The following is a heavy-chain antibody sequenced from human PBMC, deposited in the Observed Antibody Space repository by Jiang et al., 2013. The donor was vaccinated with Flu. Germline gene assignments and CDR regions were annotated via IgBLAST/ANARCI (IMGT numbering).Heavy chain of an antibody. V-gene: IGHV3-21*01. CDR3: ARYSNYYYYGMDV. J-gene: IGHJ6*02. CDR2: ISSSSSYI. D-gene: IGHD4-11*01. Sequence: SYSMNWVRQAPGKGLEWVSSISSSSSYIYYADSVKGRFTISRDNAKNSLYLQMNSLRAEDTAVYYCARYSNYYYYGMDVWGQGTTVTVSS. CDR1: SYS.